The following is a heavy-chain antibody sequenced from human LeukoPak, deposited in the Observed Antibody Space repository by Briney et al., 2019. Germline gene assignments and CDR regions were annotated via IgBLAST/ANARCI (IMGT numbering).Heavy chain of an antibody. J-gene: IGHJ5*02. CDR3: ARQWELDNWLDP. V-gene: IGHV4-30-4*08. CDR1: GGSISSGDYY. Sequence: PSQTLSLTCTVSGGSISSGDYYWSWIRQPPGKGLEWIGYIYYSGSTYYNPSLKSRVTISVDTSKNQFSLKLSSVTAADTAVYYCARQWELDNWLDPWGQGTLVTVSS. CDR2: IYYSGST. D-gene: IGHD1-26*01.